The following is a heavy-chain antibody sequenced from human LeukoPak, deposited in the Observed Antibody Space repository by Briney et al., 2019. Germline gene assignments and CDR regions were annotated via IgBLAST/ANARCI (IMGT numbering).Heavy chain of an antibody. CDR3: AKDLISGIAARPPFDY. J-gene: IGHJ4*02. CDR1: GFTFSDYH. Sequence: GGSLRLSCAASGFTFSDYHMSWIRQAPGKGLEWVSYISSSGSTIYYADSVKGRFTISRDNAKNSLYLQMNSLRAEDTAVYYCAKDLISGIAARPPFDYWGQGTLVTVSS. CDR2: ISSSGSTI. D-gene: IGHD6-6*01. V-gene: IGHV3-11*04.